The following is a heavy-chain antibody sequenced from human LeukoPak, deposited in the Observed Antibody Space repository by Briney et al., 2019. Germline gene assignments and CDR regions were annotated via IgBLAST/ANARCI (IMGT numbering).Heavy chain of an antibody. Sequence: SQTLSLTCTVSGGSISSGGYYWSWIRQHPGKGLEWIGYIYYSGSTYYNPSLKSRVTISVDTSKNQFSLKLSSVTAADTAVYYCASVERYFDWLHGAFDIWGQGTMVTVSS. V-gene: IGHV4-31*03. D-gene: IGHD3-9*01. CDR1: GGSISSGGYY. J-gene: IGHJ3*02. CDR2: IYYSGST. CDR3: ASVERYFDWLHGAFDI.